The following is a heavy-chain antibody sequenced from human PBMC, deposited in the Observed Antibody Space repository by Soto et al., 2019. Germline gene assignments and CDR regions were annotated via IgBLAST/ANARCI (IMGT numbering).Heavy chain of an antibody. CDR3: ASIQFYDFWSGPVPMDV. CDR2: IYYTGST. Sequence: LSLTSTVSCGSLSLGSHQWMWMRECSGKGLEWIGYIYYTGSTNYNPSLKSRGTISLDTAKNQFSLKLTSVTAADTALYFCASIQFYDFWSGPVPMDVWGQGTTVTGSS. D-gene: IGHD3-3*01. V-gene: IGHV4-61*01. CDR1: CGSLSLGSHQ. J-gene: IGHJ6*01.